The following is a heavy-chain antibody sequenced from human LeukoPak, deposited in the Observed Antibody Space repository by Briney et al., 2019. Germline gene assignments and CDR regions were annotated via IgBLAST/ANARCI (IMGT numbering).Heavy chain of an antibody. D-gene: IGHD6-19*01. J-gene: IGHJ4*02. CDR2: ISAYNDNT. V-gene: IGHV1-18*01. CDR3: ARDDPFPVAGTIDY. CDR1: GYTFTSYG. Sequence: ASVKVSCKASGYTFTSYGISWVRQAPGQGLEWMGWISAYNDNTNYAQKLQGRVTMTTDTSTSTAYMELRSLRSDDTAVYYCARDDPFPVAGTIDYWGQGTLVTVSS.